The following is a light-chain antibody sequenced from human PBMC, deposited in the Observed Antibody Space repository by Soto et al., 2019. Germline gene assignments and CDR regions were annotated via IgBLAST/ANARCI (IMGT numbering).Light chain of an antibody. CDR2: YDS. CDR3: QVWDRSSDHVV. CDR1: NIGSKS. J-gene: IGLJ2*01. V-gene: IGLV3-21*04. Sequence: SYELTQPPSVSVAPGKAARITCGGDNIGSKSVHWYQQKPGQAPVLVIYYDSDRPSGIPERFSGSNSGNTATLTISRVEEGDEADYYCQVWDRSSDHVVFGGGTKLTVL.